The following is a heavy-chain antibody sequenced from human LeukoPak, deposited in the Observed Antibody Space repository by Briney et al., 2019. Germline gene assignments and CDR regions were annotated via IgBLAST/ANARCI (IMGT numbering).Heavy chain of an antibody. D-gene: IGHD3-22*01. CDR2: INPNSGGT. CDR1: GYTFTSYY. V-gene: IGHV1-2*02. Sequence: ASVKVSCKASGYTFTSYYMHWVRQAPGQGLEWMGWINPNSGGTNYAQKFQGRVTMTTDTSTSTAYMELRSLRSDDTAVYYCARGPITMIVEGEVDYWGQGTLVTVSS. CDR3: ARGPITMIVEGEVDY. J-gene: IGHJ4*02.